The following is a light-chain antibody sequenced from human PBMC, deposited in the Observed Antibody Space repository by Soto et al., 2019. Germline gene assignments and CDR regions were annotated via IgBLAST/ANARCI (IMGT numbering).Light chain of an antibody. CDR3: QVWDTTSDQGV. CDR2: DGS. CDR1: NVGSKS. V-gene: IGLV3-21*02. J-gene: IGLJ1*01. Sequence: SYELTQPPSVSVAPGQTATVTCGGNNVGSKSVHWYQQKPGQAPVLVVYDGSDRPSGIPERFSGSNSGNTATLTISRVEAGDEADYYCQVWDTTSDQGVFGTGTKVTVL.